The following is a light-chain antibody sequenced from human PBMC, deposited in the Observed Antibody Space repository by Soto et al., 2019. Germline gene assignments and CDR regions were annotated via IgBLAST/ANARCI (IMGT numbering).Light chain of an antibody. CDR1: QSVSITY. J-gene: IGKJ2*01. Sequence: EIVLTQSPGTLSLSPGERATLSCRASQSVSITYIAWYQQNPGRAPRLLIYGASSRATGIPDRFSGSGSGTDLTLTISRLEPEDFAVYFCQQYRRSPPFTFGQGTKMEIK. CDR3: QQYRRSPPFT. CDR2: GAS. V-gene: IGKV3-20*01.